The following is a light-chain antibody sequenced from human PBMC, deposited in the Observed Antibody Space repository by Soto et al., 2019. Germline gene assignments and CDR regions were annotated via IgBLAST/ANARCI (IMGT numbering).Light chain of an antibody. CDR3: QQYSKWPMYT. CDR2: GAS. V-gene: IGKV3-15*01. J-gene: IGKJ2*01. CDR1: QSVSSN. Sequence: EIVMTQSPATLSLSPGERATLSCRASQSVSSNIAWYQQNPGQAPRLLIYGASTRATGIPVRFSGSGYGTEFTRTISNVQSEDFAIYYCQQYSKWPMYTFGQGTRLEIK.